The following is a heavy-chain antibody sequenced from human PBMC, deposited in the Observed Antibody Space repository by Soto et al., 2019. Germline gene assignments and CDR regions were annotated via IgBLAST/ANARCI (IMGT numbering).Heavy chain of an antibody. CDR1: GFTFSSYA. D-gene: IGHD6-13*01. CDR3: AKDHIAAAGGDFDY. Sequence: EVQLLESGGGLIQPGGSLRLSCAASGFTFSSYAMSWVRQAPGKGLEWVSSISGGGGSTYYADSVKGRFTISRDNSKNTLYLQMNSLRAEDTAVYYCAKDHIAAAGGDFDYWGQGTLVTVSS. V-gene: IGHV3-23*01. CDR2: ISGGGGST. J-gene: IGHJ4*02.